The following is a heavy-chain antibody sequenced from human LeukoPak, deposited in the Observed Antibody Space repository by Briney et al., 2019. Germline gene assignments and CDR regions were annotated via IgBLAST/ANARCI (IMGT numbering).Heavy chain of an antibody. CDR1: GVSISSHY. CDR2: IYYSGST. J-gene: IGHJ4*02. V-gene: IGHV4-59*11. Sequence: SETLSLTCTVSGVSISSHYWSWIRQPPGKGLEWIGYIYYSGSTNYNPSLKSRVTISVDTSKNQFSLKLSSVAAADTAVYYCARGSMIVVAPFDYWGQGTLVTVSS. CDR3: ARGSMIVVAPFDY. D-gene: IGHD3-22*01.